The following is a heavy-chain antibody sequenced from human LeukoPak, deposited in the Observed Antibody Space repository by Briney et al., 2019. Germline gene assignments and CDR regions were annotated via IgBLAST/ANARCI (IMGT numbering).Heavy chain of an antibody. D-gene: IGHD4-17*01. J-gene: IGHJ4*02. Sequence: GGSLRLSCAASGFTVSSNYMSWVRQAPGKGLEWVSVIYSGGSTYYADSVKGRFTISRDNSKNTLYLQMNSLKTEDTAVYYCTTGTTVTTYYFDYWGQGTLVTVSS. CDR1: GFTVSSNY. CDR3: TTGTTVTTYYFDY. V-gene: IGHV3-66*01. CDR2: IYSGGST.